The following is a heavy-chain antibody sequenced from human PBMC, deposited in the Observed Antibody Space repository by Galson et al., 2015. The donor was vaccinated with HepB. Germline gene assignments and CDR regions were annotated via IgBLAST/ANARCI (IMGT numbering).Heavy chain of an antibody. V-gene: IGHV4-59*01. CDR3: ARGPNNFDY. CDR1: GGSINNYY. J-gene: IGHJ4*02. CDR2: IYYSGTT. Sequence: ETLSLTCTVSGGSINNYYWSWIRQSPEKGLEWIGYIYYSGTTNYSPSLKSRVTISVDTSKNQFSLKMYSVTAADTAVFCCARGPNNFDYWGQGTLVTVSS. D-gene: IGHD2-8*01.